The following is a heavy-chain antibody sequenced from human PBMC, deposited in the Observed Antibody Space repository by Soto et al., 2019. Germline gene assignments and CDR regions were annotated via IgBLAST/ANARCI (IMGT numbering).Heavy chain of an antibody. V-gene: IGHV1-18*01. CDR2: ISAYNGNT. D-gene: IGHD2-2*03. CDR1: ASTFPSSG. CDR3: ARDYGFTSRAYYYGMDV. Sequence: APEKFSCTTSASTFPSSGISWVRQAPGQGLEWMGWISAYNGNTNYAHKLQGRFTMTTDTSPSTAYMERRSLRSDETAVYLCARDYGFTSRAYYYGMDVWRQGTTVIVSS. J-gene: IGHJ6*01.